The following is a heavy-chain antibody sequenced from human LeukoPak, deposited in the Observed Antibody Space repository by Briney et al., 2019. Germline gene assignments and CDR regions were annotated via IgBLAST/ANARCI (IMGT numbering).Heavy chain of an antibody. D-gene: IGHD4/OR15-4a*01. CDR3: ATGRNDYVAFDI. Sequence: ASVKVSCKASGYTFTSYGISWVRQAPGQGLEWMGWISAYNGNTNYAQKLQGRVTMTTDTSTSTAYMELRSLRSDDTVVYYCATGRNDYVAFDIWGQGTMVTVSS. CDR2: ISAYNGNT. V-gene: IGHV1-18*01. CDR1: GYTFTSYG. J-gene: IGHJ3*02.